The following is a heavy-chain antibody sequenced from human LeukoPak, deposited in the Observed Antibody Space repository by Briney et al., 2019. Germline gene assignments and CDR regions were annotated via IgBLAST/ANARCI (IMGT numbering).Heavy chain of an antibody. V-gene: IGHV4-59*01. CDR1: GGSMYDYY. CDR3: ARVRLSGVIDY. D-gene: IGHD2-15*01. J-gene: IGHJ4*02. CDR2: IHYNGRT. Sequence: PSETLSLSCTVSGGSMYDYYWSWIRQPPVKGLEWIGHIHYNGRTNYNPSLESPATISIDMSKNQFSLNLSSVTAADTAVYYCARVRLSGVIDYWAREPWSPSPQ.